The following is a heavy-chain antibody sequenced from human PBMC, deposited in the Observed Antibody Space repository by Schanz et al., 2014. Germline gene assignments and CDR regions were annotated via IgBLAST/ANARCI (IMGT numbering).Heavy chain of an antibody. Sequence: QVQLQESGPGLVKPSQTLSLTCTVSGGSISSGGYYWSWIRQHPGKGLEWIGYIYYSGSTYYNPSLKSRVTISLAPSKTQFSLTLTSLTAADTAVYYCARDTTWRLDLWGRGTLVTVSS. CDR2: IYYSGST. CDR1: GGSISSGGYY. D-gene: IGHD1-1*01. V-gene: IGHV4-31*03. J-gene: IGHJ2*01. CDR3: ARDTTWRLDL.